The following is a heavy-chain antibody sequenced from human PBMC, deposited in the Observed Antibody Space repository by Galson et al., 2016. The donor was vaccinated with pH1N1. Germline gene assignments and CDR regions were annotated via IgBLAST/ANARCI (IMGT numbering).Heavy chain of an antibody. V-gene: IGHV1-69*02. CDR3: ATAAGSSGMDV. Sequence: SVKVSCKASGGTLSRHTISWVRQAPGQGLEWMGRILPIVGITNYAQKLQGRVTIIADRFTSTVSMELSGLTSDDTAVYYGATAAGSSGMDVWDQGTTVTVSS. J-gene: IGHJ6*02. D-gene: IGHD3-10*01. CDR1: GGTLSRHT. CDR2: ILPIVGIT.